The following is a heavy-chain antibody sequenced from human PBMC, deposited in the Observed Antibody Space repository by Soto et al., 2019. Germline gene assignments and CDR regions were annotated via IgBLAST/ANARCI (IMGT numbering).Heavy chain of an antibody. J-gene: IGHJ4*02. D-gene: IGHD3-16*01. V-gene: IGHV3-48*02. CDR2: IGINSGTL. CDR1: GFTFDSYA. Sequence: EVQLVASGGGLVQPGGNLRLSCVASGFTFDSYAMNWVRQAPGKGLEWVSDIGINSGTLEYSDSVHGRFTIARDDGKSSLYLQRISVRDADTALYFCAREHRWGFDDWGRGTLVTVTS. CDR3: AREHRWGFDD.